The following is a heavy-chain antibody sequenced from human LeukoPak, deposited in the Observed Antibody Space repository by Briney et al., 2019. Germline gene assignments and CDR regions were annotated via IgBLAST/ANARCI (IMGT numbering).Heavy chain of an antibody. CDR3: ARGPHSSGWYEFYVQH. CDR1: GYTFTGYY. V-gene: IGHV1-2*02. CDR2: INPNSGGT. J-gene: IGHJ1*01. Sequence: TSVKVSCKASGYTFTGYYMHWVRQAPGQGLEWMGWINPNSGGTNYAQKFQARVTMTRDTSISTAYMKLSRLRSDDTAVYYCARGPHSSGWYEFYVQHWGQGTLVTVPS. D-gene: IGHD6-19*01.